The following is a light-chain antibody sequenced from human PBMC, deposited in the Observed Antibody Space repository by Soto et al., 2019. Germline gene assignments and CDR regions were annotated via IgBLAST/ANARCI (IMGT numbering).Light chain of an antibody. CDR3: QQYGDWPLT. CDR2: ATS. CDR1: QSVGNN. J-gene: IGKJ4*01. V-gene: IGKV3-15*01. Sequence: EIVVTQSPATLSVSPGERATLSCRASQSVGNNFAWYQQKPGQAPRLLIFATSTRATGVPARFSGSASGTEFTLTISSLQSEDLAVYYCQQYGDWPLTFGGGAKVEIE.